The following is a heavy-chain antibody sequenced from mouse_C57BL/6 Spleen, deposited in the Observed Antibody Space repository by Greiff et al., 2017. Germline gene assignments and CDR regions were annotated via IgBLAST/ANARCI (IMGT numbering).Heavy chain of an antibody. CDR1: GYTFTSYW. CDR2: IYPSDSET. CDR3: ARSGPYWYFDV. D-gene: IGHD3-1*01. Sequence: QVQLQQPGAELVRPGSSVKLSCKASGYTFTSYWMDWVKQRPGQGLEWIGNIYPSDSETHYNQKFKDKATLTVDKSSSTAYMQLSSLTSEDSAVYYCARSGPYWYFDVWGTGTTVTVSS. V-gene: IGHV1-61*01. J-gene: IGHJ1*03.